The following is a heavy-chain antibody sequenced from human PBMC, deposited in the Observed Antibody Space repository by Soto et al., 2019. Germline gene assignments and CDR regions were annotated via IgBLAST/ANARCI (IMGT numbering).Heavy chain of an antibody. Sequence: SVKVSCKASGFTFTSSTFQWVRQARGQRLEWIGWIAVGSGYTNYAQRFQDRVTLTRDMSTATTYMELSRLTSEDTVIYYCAADATAWQQMVPSDYWGQGTLVTVSS. D-gene: IGHD2-8*01. CDR2: IAVGSGYT. V-gene: IGHV1-58*01. J-gene: IGHJ4*02. CDR3: AADATAWQQMVPSDY. CDR1: GFTFTSST.